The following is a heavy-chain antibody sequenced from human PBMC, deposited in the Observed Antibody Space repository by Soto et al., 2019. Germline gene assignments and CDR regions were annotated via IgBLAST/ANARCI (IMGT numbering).Heavy chain of an antibody. Sequence: PGGSLRLSCAASGFTFSSYAMHWVRQAPGKGLEWVAVISYDGSNKYYADSVKGRFTISRDNSKNTLYLQMNSLRAEDTAVYYCARDGPIVAKINSFDYWGQGTLVTVSS. CDR2: ISYDGSNK. CDR3: ARDGPIVAKINSFDY. J-gene: IGHJ4*02. V-gene: IGHV3-30-3*01. CDR1: GFTFSSYA. D-gene: IGHD5-12*01.